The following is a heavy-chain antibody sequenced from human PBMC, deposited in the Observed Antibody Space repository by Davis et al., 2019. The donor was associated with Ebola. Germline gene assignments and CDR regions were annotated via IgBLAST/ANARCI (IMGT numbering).Heavy chain of an antibody. V-gene: IGHV3-23*01. J-gene: IGHJ5*02. CDR1: GFTFSSYA. Sequence: GESLKISCAASGFTFSSYAMSWVRQAPGKGLEWVSAISGSGGSTYYADSVKGRFTISRDNSKNTVHLQMNSLRVDDTALYYCAIEGYYYGSGSPPSFDPWGQGTLVTVSS. CDR3: AIEGYYYGSGSPPSFDP. CDR2: ISGSGGST. D-gene: IGHD3-10*01.